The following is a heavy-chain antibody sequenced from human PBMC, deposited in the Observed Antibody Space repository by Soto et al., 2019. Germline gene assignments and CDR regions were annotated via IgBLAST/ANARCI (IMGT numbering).Heavy chain of an antibody. CDR2: INPASTST. CDR1: GYTFTHYY. J-gene: IGHJ4*02. D-gene: IGHD6-13*01. CDR3: ARDIAAGDH. V-gene: IGHV1-46*01. Sequence: QVQLVQSGAEVKKPGASVKVSCRTSGYTFTHYYIHWVRQAPGQGLEWLGIINPASTSTNYAQEFPGRVTLTTDTSTTRAHMELSGLRTEDTAIFYCARDIAAGDHWGQGTLVTVSS.